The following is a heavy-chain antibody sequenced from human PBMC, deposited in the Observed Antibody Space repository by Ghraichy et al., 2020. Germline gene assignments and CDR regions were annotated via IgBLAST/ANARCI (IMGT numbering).Heavy chain of an antibody. J-gene: IGHJ4*02. Sequence: GGSLRLSCAASGFTFSSYWMSWVRQAPGKGLECVAHIKQERGEEFYVDSVKGRFTISRDNAKNSLYLQMNSVRVEDTAVYYCADPGTGMWGQGTLVTVSS. CDR2: IKQERGEE. D-gene: IGHD1-1*01. V-gene: IGHV3-7*01. CDR3: ADPGTGM. CDR1: GFTFSSYW.